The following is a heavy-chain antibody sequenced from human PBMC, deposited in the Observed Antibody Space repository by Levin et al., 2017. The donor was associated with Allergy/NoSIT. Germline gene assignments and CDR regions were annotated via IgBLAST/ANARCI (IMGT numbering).Heavy chain of an antibody. D-gene: IGHD4-17*01. J-gene: IGHJ5*02. Sequence: ASVKVSCEASGYTFTDHFMHWVRQAPGQGLEWMGWINPHSGGTNYAQKFQGRVTLTRDTSISTAYMELSRLRSDDTAVYYCARDPYDYGDYRGWIDPWGQGTLVTVSS. V-gene: IGHV1-2*02. CDR1: GYTFTDHF. CDR3: ARDPYDYGDYRGWIDP. CDR2: INPHSGGT.